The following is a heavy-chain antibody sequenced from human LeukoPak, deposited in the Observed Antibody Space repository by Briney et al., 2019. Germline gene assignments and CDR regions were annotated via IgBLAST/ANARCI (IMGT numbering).Heavy chain of an antibody. CDR3: AKDAAGPEY. D-gene: IGHD6-13*01. Sequence: GGSLRLSCAVSGLTFSDYCMTWVRQAPGKGLFWVSGISAGGGSTYYADSVKGRFTISRDNSRNTLYLQMNSLSAEDTAVYYCAKDAAGPEYWGQGTLVTVSS. CDR1: GLTFSDYC. V-gene: IGHV3-23*01. J-gene: IGHJ4*02. CDR2: ISAGGGST.